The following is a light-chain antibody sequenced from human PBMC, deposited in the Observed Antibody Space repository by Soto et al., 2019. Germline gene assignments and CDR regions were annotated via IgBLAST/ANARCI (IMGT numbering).Light chain of an antibody. Sequence: EVVLTPSPATLSLSPGDSAILSCRARQTIGNYLAWYHHKLGQAPRLLISDASNRATGIQARFSGSGSGTDFTLTSSSLDPEDVAVYCCQQRSDWPSFGQGTKLEIK. J-gene: IGKJ2*01. V-gene: IGKV3-11*01. CDR1: QTIGNY. CDR2: DAS. CDR3: QQRSDWPS.